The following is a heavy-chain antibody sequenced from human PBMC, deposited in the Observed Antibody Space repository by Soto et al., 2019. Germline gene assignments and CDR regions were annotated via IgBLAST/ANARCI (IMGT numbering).Heavy chain of an antibody. D-gene: IGHD3-22*01. CDR2: IYDSGST. J-gene: IGHJ4*02. CDR3: ASSGYYYDGSGYCSYYFDY. V-gene: IGHV4-59*01. CDR1: GGSISSYY. Sequence: SETLSLTCTVSGGSISSYYWNWIRQPPGKGLEWIGYIYDSGSTNYNPSLKSRVTISVDTSKNQFSLKLSSVTAADTAVYYCASSGYYYDGSGYCSYYFDYWGQGTMVTVSS.